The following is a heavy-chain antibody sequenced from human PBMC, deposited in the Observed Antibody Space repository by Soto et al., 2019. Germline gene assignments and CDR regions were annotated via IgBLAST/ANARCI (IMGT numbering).Heavy chain of an antibody. V-gene: IGHV3-30*18. J-gene: IGHJ6*02. CDR2: ISYDGSNK. CDR3: AKEVGSSWYEFYYYYGMDV. D-gene: IGHD6-13*01. Sequence: PGGSLRLSCAASGFTFSSYGMHWVRQAPGKGLEWVAVISYDGSNKYYADSVKGRFTISRDNSKNTLYLQMNSLRAEDTAVYYCAKEVGSSWYEFYYYYGMDVWGQGTTVTV. CDR1: GFTFSSYG.